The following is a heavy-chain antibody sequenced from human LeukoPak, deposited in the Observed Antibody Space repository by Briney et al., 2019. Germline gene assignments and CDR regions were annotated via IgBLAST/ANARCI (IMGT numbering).Heavy chain of an antibody. J-gene: IGHJ4*02. CDR3: ARVGPSSNYDFWSGQTFFDY. CDR1: GFIFNNYW. D-gene: IGHD3-3*01. Sequence: PGGSLRLSCAASGFIFNNYWMYWVRQAPGKGPVWVSRISADGSVTTYADAMKGRFTISRDNAKSTLFLQMNSLRAEDTAVYYCARVGPSSNYDFWSGQTFFDYWGQGTLVTVSS. V-gene: IGHV3-74*01. CDR2: ISADGSVT.